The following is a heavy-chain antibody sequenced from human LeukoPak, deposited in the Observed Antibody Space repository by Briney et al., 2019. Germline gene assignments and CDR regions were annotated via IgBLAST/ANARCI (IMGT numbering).Heavy chain of an antibody. CDR2: IYSGGST. CDR3: ARDLEGYAPGIGY. Sequence: GGSLRLSCAASGFTVSSNYMSWVRQAPGKGLEWVSVIYSGGSTYYADSVKGRFTISRDNSKNTLYLQMNSLRAEDPAVYYCARDLEGYAPGIGYWGQGTLVTVSS. D-gene: IGHD5-24*01. CDR1: GFTVSSNY. V-gene: IGHV3-53*01. J-gene: IGHJ4*02.